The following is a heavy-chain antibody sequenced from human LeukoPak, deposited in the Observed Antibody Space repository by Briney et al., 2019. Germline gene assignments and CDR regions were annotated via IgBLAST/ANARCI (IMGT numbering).Heavy chain of an antibody. Sequence: GGSLRLSCTASGFSFSSYWMSWVRQAPGKGLEWVANIKQDEGEKYYVDSVKGRFTISRDNAKNSLYLQMNSLRAEDTAVYYCARPSGYCSSGSCFPFDCWGQGTLVTVSS. CDR2: IKQDEGEK. J-gene: IGHJ4*02. CDR3: ARPSGYCSSGSCFPFDC. D-gene: IGHD2-15*01. V-gene: IGHV3-7*01. CDR1: GFSFSSYW.